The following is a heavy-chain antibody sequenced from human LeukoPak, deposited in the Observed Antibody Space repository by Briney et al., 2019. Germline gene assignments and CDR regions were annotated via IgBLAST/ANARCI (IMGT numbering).Heavy chain of an antibody. D-gene: IGHD3-22*01. Sequence: GGSLRLSCAASGFTFSGYAMSWVRQAPGKGLEWVSAISGSGGSTYYADSVKGRFTISRDNSKNTLYLQMNSLRAEDTAVYYCANLADYYDSSGYPLYFDYWGQGTLVTVSS. CDR2: ISGSGGST. J-gene: IGHJ4*02. CDR1: GFTFSGYA. CDR3: ANLADYYDSSGYPLYFDY. V-gene: IGHV3-23*01.